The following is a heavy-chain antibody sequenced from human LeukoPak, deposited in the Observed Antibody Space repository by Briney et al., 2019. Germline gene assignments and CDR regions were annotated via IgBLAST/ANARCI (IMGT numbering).Heavy chain of an antibody. J-gene: IGHJ6*03. Sequence: GGSLRLSCAASGFTFSSYAMSWVRQAPGKGLEWVSAISGGSADYADSVKGRFSISIDNSKNTLYLQMNSLRAEDTAVYYCAKDRSSRYDFWSGSFSHYYYYYMDVWGKGTTVTVTS. CDR1: GFTFSSYA. CDR3: AKDRSSRYDFWSGSFSHYYYYYMDV. V-gene: IGHV3-23*01. D-gene: IGHD3-3*01. CDR2: ISGGSA.